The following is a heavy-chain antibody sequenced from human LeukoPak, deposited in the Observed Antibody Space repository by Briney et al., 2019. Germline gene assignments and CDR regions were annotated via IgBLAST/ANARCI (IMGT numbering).Heavy chain of an antibody. CDR2: IYSGGST. CDR1: GFTVSSNY. D-gene: IGHD6-19*01. Sequence: GGSLGLSCAASGFTVSSNYMSWVRQAPGKGLEWVSVIYSGGSTYYADSVKGRFTISRDNSKNTLYLQMNSLRAEDTAVYYCARDRFSSGWSDYWGQGTLVTVSS. J-gene: IGHJ4*02. V-gene: IGHV3-53*01. CDR3: ARDRFSSGWSDY.